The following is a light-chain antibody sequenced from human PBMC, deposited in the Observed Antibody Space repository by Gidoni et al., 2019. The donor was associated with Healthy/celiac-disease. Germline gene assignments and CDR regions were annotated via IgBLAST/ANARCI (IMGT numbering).Light chain of an antibody. J-gene: IGKJ1*01. CDR2: AAS. Sequence: DIQMTQSPSSVSASVGDRVTITCRASQSISSWLAWYQQKPGKAPKLLISAASSLQSGVPSRFSGSGSWTDFTLTISSLQPEDFATYYCQQANSFPPRTFGQGTKVEIK. CDR3: QQANSFPPRT. CDR1: QSISSW. V-gene: IGKV1-12*01.